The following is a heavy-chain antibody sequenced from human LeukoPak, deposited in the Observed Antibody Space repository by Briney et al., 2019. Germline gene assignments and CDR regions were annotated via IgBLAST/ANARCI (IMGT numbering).Heavy chain of an antibody. J-gene: IGHJ4*02. V-gene: IGHV3-23*01. CDR3: AREDDWNYEDY. D-gene: IGHD1-7*01. CDR1: GFTFNTYA. CDR2: ISSSGGTT. Sequence: LSGGSLRLSCAASGFTFNTYAMSWVRQAPGKGLEWVSTISSSGGTTYYAGSVKGQFTISRDNSKKTLYLQMNSLRAEDTAIYFCAREDDWNYEDYWGQGTLVTVSS.